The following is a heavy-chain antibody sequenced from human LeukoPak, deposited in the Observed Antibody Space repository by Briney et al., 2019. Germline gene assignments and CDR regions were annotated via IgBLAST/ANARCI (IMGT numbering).Heavy chain of an antibody. CDR3: AKKDYAGFH. CDR2: ISTGDTT. V-gene: IGHV3-23*01. Sequence: GGSLRLSCAASGFTLSDYAMSWVRQAPGKGLEWLSTISTGDTTYSADSVKGRFTISRDISKSTLYLQMNSVGVGDTAVYYCAKKDYAGFHWGQGTLVAVSS. J-gene: IGHJ4*02. CDR1: GFTLSDYA. D-gene: IGHD4-17*01.